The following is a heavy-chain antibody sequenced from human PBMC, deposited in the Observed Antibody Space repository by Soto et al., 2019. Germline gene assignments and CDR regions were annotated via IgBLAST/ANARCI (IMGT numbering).Heavy chain of an antibody. V-gene: IGHV3-33*01. Sequence: PGGSLRLSCAASGFTFSSYGMHWVRQAPGKGLEWVAVIWYDGSNKYYADSVKGRFTISRDNSKNTLYLQMNSLRAEDTAVYYCARVGLERLRLRSDYYYGMDVWGQGTTVTVSS. CDR3: ARVGLERLRLRSDYYYGMDV. J-gene: IGHJ6*02. CDR2: IWYDGSNK. CDR1: GFTFSSYG. D-gene: IGHD5-12*01.